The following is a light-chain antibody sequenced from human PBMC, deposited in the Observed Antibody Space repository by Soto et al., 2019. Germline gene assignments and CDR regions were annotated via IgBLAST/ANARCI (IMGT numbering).Light chain of an antibody. V-gene: IGLV2-23*01. CDR2: EGS. CDR3: CSYAGSSV. Sequence: QSVLTQPASVSGSPGQSITISCTGTSSDVGSYNLVSWYQQHPGKAPKLMIYEGSKRPLGVSNRFSGSKSGSTASLTISGLQAEDEADYYCCSYAGSSVFGTGTKVTVL. CDR1: SSDVGSYNL. J-gene: IGLJ1*01.